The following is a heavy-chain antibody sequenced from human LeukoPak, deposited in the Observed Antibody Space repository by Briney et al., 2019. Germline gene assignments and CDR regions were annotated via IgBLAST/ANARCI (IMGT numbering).Heavy chain of an antibody. D-gene: IGHD3-22*01. CDR1: AFTFSNYG. V-gene: IGHV3-30*02. Sequence: GGSLRLSCAASAFTFSNYGMHWVRQAPGKGLEWMAFIRYDGSDKYYADSVKGRFTISRDNSKNTLYLQMNSLRAEDTAVYYCAKGLYDSSGYHPCDYWGQGTLVTVSS. J-gene: IGHJ4*02. CDR3: AKGLYDSSGYHPCDY. CDR2: IRYDGSDK.